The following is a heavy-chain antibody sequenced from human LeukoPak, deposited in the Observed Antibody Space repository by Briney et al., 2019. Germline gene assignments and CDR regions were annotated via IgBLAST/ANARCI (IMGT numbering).Heavy chain of an antibody. CDR1: GFTFSGYS. V-gene: IGHV3-30*03. J-gene: IGHJ4*02. Sequence: PGGSLRLSCTASGFTFSGYSMNWIRQAPGKGLEWVAVISYDGSNKYYADSVKGRFTISRDNSKNTLYLQMNSLRAEDTAVYYCARDPFTYGTGLHFDYWGQGTLVTVSS. CDR3: ARDPFTYGTGLHFDY. D-gene: IGHD1-26*01. CDR2: ISYDGSNK.